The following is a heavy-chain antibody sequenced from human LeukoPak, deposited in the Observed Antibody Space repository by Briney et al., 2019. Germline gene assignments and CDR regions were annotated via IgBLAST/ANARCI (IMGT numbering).Heavy chain of an antibody. Sequence: GGSLRLSCAASGFTFSSYWMSWVRQAPGKGLEWVSAISGSGGSTYYADSVKGRFTISRDNSKNTLDLQMNSLRAEDTAVYYCAKALTLYSNLDYWGQGTLVTVSS. CDR2: ISGSGGST. V-gene: IGHV3-23*01. CDR3: AKALTLYSNLDY. CDR1: GFTFSSYW. J-gene: IGHJ4*02. D-gene: IGHD4-11*01.